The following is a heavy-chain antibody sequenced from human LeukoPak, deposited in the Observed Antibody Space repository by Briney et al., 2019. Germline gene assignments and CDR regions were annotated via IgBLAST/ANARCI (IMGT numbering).Heavy chain of an antibody. CDR1: GFTFSSYA. V-gene: IGHV3-23*01. Sequence: GGSLRLSCAASGFTFSSYAMSWVRQAPGRGLEWVSAISGSGGSTYYADSVKGRFTISRDNSKNTLYLQMNSLRAEDTAVYYCAKHSGYSYGYYFDYWGQGTLVTVSS. J-gene: IGHJ4*02. CDR2: ISGSGGST. CDR3: AKHSGYSYGYYFDY. D-gene: IGHD5-18*01.